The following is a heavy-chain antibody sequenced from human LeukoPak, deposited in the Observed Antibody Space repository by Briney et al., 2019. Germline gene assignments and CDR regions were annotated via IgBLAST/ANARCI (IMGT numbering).Heavy chain of an antibody. CDR1: GRPFISYH. J-gene: IGHJ4*02. CDR2: IHPSGGST. V-gene: IGHV1-46*01. D-gene: IGHD2-2*01. Sequence: ASVKVSCKASGRPFISYHLHWVRQAPGQGLEWMGIIHPSGGSTTYAQKFQGRVSLTRDTSTGTVYMDLSSLRSEDTAVYYCARGTENQLPFLDDWGQGTLVIVSS. CDR3: ARGTENQLPFLDD.